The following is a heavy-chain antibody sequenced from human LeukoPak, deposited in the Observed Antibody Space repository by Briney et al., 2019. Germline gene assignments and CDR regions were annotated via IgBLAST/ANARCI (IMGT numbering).Heavy chain of an antibody. CDR3: ARDGMTTVVNAGYHFAY. CDR2: ICADNGNT. Sequence: GASVKVSCKASGYTFTSYGISWVRQAPGQGLEWMGWICADNGNTNYAQKLKGRFTMTTDTSTSTAYMELRSLRADDTAVYYCARDGMTTVVNAGYHFAYWAQGTLVRVPS. CDR1: GYTFTSYG. V-gene: IGHV1-18*01. J-gene: IGHJ4*02. D-gene: IGHD4-23*01.